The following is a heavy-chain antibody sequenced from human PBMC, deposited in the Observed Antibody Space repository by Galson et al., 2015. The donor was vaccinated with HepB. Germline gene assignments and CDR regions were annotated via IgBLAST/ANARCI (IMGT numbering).Heavy chain of an antibody. J-gene: IGHJ5*02. Sequence: LSLTCTVSGGSISSSSYYWGWIRQPPGKGLEWIGSIYYSGSTYYNPSLKSRVTISVDTSKNQFSLKLSSVTAADTAVYYCASHYDSSGSNWFDPWGQGTLVTVSS. V-gene: IGHV4-39*07. CDR1: GGSISSSSYY. CDR2: IYYSGST. D-gene: IGHD3-22*01. CDR3: ASHYDSSGSNWFDP.